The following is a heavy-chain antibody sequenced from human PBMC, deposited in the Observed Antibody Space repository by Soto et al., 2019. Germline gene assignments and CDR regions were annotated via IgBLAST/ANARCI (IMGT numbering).Heavy chain of an antibody. Sequence: QVQLQESGPGLVKPSQTLSLTCTVSGGSISSGGYYWSWIRQHPGKGLEWIGYSYYSGSTYYNPSLKSRVTISVDTSKNQFSLKLSSVTAADTAVYYCARVGRIWFGDGMDVWGQGTTVTVSS. CDR2: SYYSGST. CDR1: GGSISSGGYY. CDR3: ARVGRIWFGDGMDV. J-gene: IGHJ6*02. V-gene: IGHV4-31*03. D-gene: IGHD3-10*01.